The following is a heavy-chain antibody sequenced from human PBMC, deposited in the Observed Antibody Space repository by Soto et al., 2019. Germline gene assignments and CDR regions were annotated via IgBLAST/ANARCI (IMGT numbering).Heavy chain of an antibody. Sequence: EVQLLESGGGLVQPGGSLRLSCAASGFTFSSFAMSWVRQAPGKGLEWVSAISASGDGTYYADSVKGRFTISRDNSKNTLNLQMSSLRAEDTAVYYCAKVDGFLWFELDSWGQGTLVTVSS. D-gene: IGHD3-10*01. CDR3: AKVDGFLWFELDS. V-gene: IGHV3-23*01. CDR2: ISASGDGT. CDR1: GFTFSSFA. J-gene: IGHJ4*02.